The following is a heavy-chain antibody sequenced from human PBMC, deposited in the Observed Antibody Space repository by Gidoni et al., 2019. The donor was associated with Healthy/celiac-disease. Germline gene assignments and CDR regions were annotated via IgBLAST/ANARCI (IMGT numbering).Heavy chain of an antibody. V-gene: IGHV3-9*01. CDR2: ISWNSGSI. J-gene: IGHJ4*02. D-gene: IGHD5-18*01. CDR1: GFTFDAYA. Sequence: EVQLVESGGGLVQPGRSLSLSCTASGFTFDAYAMHWVRQAPGKGLEWVSGISWNSGSIGYADSVKGRFTISRDNAKNSLYLQMNSLRAEDTALYYCAKTVSGYSYGYYFDYWGQGTLVTVSS. CDR3: AKTVSGYSYGYYFDY.